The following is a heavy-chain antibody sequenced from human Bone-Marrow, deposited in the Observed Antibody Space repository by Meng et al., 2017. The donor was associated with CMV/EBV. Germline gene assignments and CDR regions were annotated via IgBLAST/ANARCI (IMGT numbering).Heavy chain of an antibody. CDR3: ARVWWVYGIDV. Sequence: GSLRLSCTVSGGSISSDNHYWGWIRQPPGKGLEWIGIVYYSGNTYYNLSLKSRLKISVDTSKNQFSLKLSSVTAADTAVYYCARVWWVYGIDVWGQGTTVTVSS. CDR2: VYYSGNT. J-gene: IGHJ6*02. CDR1: GGSISSDNHY. D-gene: IGHD2-15*01. V-gene: IGHV4-39*07.